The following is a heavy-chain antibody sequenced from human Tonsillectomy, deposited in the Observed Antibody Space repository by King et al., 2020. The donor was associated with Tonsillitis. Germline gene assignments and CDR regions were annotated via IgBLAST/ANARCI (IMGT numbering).Heavy chain of an antibody. CDR3: ARSGEQLVQVGYSYYGLDV. V-gene: IGHV3-21*01. J-gene: IGHJ6*02. CDR2: ISSSSTYI. Sequence: VQLVESGGGLVKPGGSLRLSCAASGFTFSSYSMNWVRQAPGKGLEWVSSISSSSTYIFYADSVNGRFTISRDNAKNSLYLQMNRLSVEDPALYYCARSGEQLVQVGYSYYGLDVWGQGTTVTVSS. CDR1: GFTFSSYS. D-gene: IGHD6-6*01.